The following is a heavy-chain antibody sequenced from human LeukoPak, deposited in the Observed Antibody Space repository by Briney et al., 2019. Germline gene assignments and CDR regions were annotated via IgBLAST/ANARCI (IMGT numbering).Heavy chain of an antibody. CDR1: GFTXXXXG. CDR3: XTLRGYSGSLTQYYFDY. Sequence: GGSLRLSRAASGFTXXXXGMHWVRQAPGKGXXXXXXXXYXXXNKXXXXXXXXXXXXXXDXXXNTLYLQMNSLRAEDTAVYYXXTLRGYSGSLTQYYFDYWGQGTLVTVSS. J-gene: IGHJ4*02. D-gene: IGHD5-12*01. V-gene: IGHV3-30*03. CDR2: XXYXXXNK.